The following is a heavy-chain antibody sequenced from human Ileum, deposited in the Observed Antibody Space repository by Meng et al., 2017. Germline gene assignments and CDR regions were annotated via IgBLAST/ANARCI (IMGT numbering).Heavy chain of an antibody. J-gene: IGHJ5*02. Sequence: QEPPQGLVPGLVNPSPTLSLTCTVSGVSISRGFYHWNWIRQHPGKGLEWIGSIYYSGTIYYNPSLKSRVTISLDTSKNQFSLNLSSVTAADTAVYYCARDRFSSGSSNWFDPWGQGTLVTVSS. CDR2: IYYSGTI. CDR3: ARDRFSSGSSNWFDP. CDR1: GVSISRGFYH. V-gene: IGHV4-31*03. D-gene: IGHD3-10*01.